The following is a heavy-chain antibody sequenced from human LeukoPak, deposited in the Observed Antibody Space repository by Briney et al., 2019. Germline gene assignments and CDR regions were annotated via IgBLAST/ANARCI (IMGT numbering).Heavy chain of an antibody. D-gene: IGHD3-22*01. V-gene: IGHV4-34*01. CDR3: ARSVGSYYYDSSGYYYFDY. CDR2: INHSGST. Sequence: SETLSLTCAVYGGSFSGYYWSWIRQPPGKGLEWIGEINHSGSTNYNPSLKSRVTISVDTSKNQFSLKLSSVTAADTAVYYCARSVGSYYYDSSGYYYFDYWGQGTLVTVSS. J-gene: IGHJ4*02. CDR1: GGSFSGYY.